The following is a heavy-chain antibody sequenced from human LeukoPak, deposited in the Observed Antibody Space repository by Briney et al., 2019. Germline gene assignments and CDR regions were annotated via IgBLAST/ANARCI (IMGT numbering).Heavy chain of an antibody. J-gene: IGHJ3*02. Sequence: PGGSLRLSCAASGFTFSSYAMNWVRQAPGKGLEWVPVISGSGGRTYYADSVKGRFTISRDNSKNTLFLQMNSLRVEDTAVYYCARGSSKQQLLRAGALDIWGQGTMVTVSS. CDR1: GFTFSSYA. CDR3: ARGSSKQQLLRAGALDI. V-gene: IGHV3-23*01. D-gene: IGHD6-13*01. CDR2: ISGSGGRT.